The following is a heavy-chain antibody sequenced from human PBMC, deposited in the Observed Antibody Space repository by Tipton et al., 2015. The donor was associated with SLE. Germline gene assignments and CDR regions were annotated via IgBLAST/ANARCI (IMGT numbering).Heavy chain of an antibody. CDR2: FYYGELP. CDR1: GGSLSSGGYY. J-gene: IGHJ6*02. V-gene: IGHV4-31*03. Sequence: TLSLTCTVSGGSLSSGGYYWTWIRPHPGKDLERIGLFYYGELPYYNPSLKSRVAISTDTSENQFSLKLSSVTAADTAVYYCARDGKPGIPYEYYAMDVWGQGTRVTVSS. CDR3: ARDGKPGIPYEYYAMDV. D-gene: IGHD1-14*01.